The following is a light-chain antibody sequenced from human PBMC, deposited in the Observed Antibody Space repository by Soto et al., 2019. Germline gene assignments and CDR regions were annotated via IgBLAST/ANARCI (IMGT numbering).Light chain of an antibody. Sequence: QSVLTQPPSASGAPGQRVTISCSGSSSNIGNNAVNWYQQFPVTAPKLLIYSNNQRPSGVPARFSVSKSGTSASLAISGLQSDDEADYFCAAWDDSLSGPVFGGGTKVTVL. CDR1: SSNIGNNA. CDR2: SNN. CDR3: AAWDDSLSGPV. J-gene: IGLJ2*01. V-gene: IGLV1-44*01.